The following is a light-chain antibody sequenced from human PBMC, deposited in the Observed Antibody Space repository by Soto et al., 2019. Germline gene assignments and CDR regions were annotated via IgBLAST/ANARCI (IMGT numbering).Light chain of an antibody. Sequence: EIVLTQSQGTLSLSPGERATLSCRASQSVDSNLAWYQQKPGQAPRLLIYGASTRATGISARFSGSGSGTEFTLTISSLQSEDFGVYYCQQYNNWWTFGQGTKVDIK. CDR2: GAS. CDR1: QSVDSN. V-gene: IGKV3-15*01. J-gene: IGKJ1*01. CDR3: QQYNNWWT.